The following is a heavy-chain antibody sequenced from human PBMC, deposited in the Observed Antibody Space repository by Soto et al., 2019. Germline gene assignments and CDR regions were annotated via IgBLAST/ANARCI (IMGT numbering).Heavy chain of an antibody. J-gene: IGHJ1*01. Sequence: QVQLQESGPGLVKPSQTLSLTCTVSGGSISSGGYYWSWIRQHPGKGLEWIGYIYYSGSTYYNPSLKRRVTISVDTSKSVFSLKVSSVPAAETAVYYCASSMVDYGEYGGGEYFQHGGQGTLVTVSS. V-gene: IGHV4-31*03. CDR3: ASSMVDYGEYGGGEYFQH. CDR2: IYYSGST. D-gene: IGHD4-17*01. CDR1: GGSISSGGYY.